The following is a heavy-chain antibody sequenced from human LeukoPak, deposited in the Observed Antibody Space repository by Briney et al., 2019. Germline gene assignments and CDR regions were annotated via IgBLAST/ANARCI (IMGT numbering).Heavy chain of an antibody. CDR3: ARCEGRSPKTAVDYYYYYYMDV. CDR1: GYTFTSYD. V-gene: IGHV1-69*13. CDR2: IIPIFGTA. D-gene: IGHD2-15*01. Sequence: ASVKVSCKASGYTFTSYDINWVRQATGQGLEWMGGIIPIFGTANYAQKFQGRVTITADESTSTAYMELSSLRSEGTAVYYCARCEGRSPKTAVDYYYYYYMDVWGKGTTVTISS. J-gene: IGHJ6*03.